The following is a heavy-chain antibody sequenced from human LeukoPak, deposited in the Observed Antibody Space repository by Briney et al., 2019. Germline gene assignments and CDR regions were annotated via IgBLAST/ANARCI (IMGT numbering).Heavy chain of an antibody. CDR2: VNPSGDST. CDR3: ARWTTTYLDY. CDR1: GGTFSSYA. J-gene: IGHJ4*02. Sequence: GSSVKVSCKASGGTFSSYAISWVRQAPGQGLEWMGIVNPSGDSTNYAQKFQGRVTMTRDTSTSTVYMELSSLRSEDTAVYYCARWTTTYLDYWGQGTLVTVSS. D-gene: IGHD3/OR15-3a*01. V-gene: IGHV1-46*01.